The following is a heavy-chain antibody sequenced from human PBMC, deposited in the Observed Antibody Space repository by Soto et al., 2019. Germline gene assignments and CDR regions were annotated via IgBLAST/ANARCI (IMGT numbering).Heavy chain of an antibody. J-gene: IGHJ3*02. D-gene: IGHD3-3*01. CDR2: IYWDDDK. V-gene: IGHV2-5*02. Sequence: QITLKESGPPLVKSTQTLTLTCTFSGGVGVGWIRQPPGKALEWLALIYWDDDKRYSPSLKSRFTITKDTSKNQVVLTMTNMDPVDTATYYCAQATQPGSFGFDIWGQGAMVTVSS. CDR3: AQATQPGSFGFDI. CDR1: GGVG.